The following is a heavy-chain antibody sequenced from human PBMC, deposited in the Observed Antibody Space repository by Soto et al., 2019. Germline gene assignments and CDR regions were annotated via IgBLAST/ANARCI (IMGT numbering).Heavy chain of an antibody. V-gene: IGHV3-48*02. CDR3: ARDRGYSSSWYYFDY. CDR2: ISSSSSTI. CDR1: GFTFSSYS. D-gene: IGHD6-13*01. J-gene: IGHJ4*02. Sequence: ESGGGLVQPGGSLRLSCAASGFTFSSYSMNWVRQAPGKGLEWVSYISSSSSTIYYADSVKGRFTISRDNAKNSLYLQMNSLRDEDTAVYYCARDRGYSSSWYYFDYWGQGTLVTVSS.